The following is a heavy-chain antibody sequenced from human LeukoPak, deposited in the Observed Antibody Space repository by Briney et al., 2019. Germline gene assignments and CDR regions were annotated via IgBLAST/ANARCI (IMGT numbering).Heavy chain of an antibody. J-gene: IGHJ4*02. Sequence: SETLSLTCTVSGGSISSGGYYWSWIRQHPGKGLEWIGYIYYSGSTYYNPSLKSRVTISVDTSKNQFPLKLSSVTAADTAVYYCARGTPYYDSSGYPFDYWGQGTLVTVSS. CDR3: ARGTPYYDSSGYPFDY. V-gene: IGHV4-31*03. D-gene: IGHD3-22*01. CDR1: GGSISSGGYY. CDR2: IYYSGST.